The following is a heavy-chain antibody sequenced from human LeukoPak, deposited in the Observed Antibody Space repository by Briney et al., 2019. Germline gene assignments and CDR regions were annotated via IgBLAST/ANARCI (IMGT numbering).Heavy chain of an antibody. CDR1: GFTVSNNY. Sequence: GGSLRLSCAASGFTVSNNYMGWVRQAPGKGLEWVSVIYSGGGTYYADSVKGRFTISRDNSKNTLFLQMNSLRAEDTAVYYCAKDTRLYSGSGSYFLDFWGQGTLVTVSS. D-gene: IGHD3-10*01. V-gene: IGHV3-53*01. J-gene: IGHJ4*02. CDR2: IYSGGGT. CDR3: AKDTRLYSGSGSYFLDF.